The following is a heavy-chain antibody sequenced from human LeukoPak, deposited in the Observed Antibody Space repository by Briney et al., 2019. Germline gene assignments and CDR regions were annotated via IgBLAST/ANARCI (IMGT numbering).Heavy chain of an antibody. CDR3: ARDNCSGGSCYRDYYYYYMDV. D-gene: IGHD2-15*01. CDR2: IYTSGST. Sequence: PSQTLSLTCTVSGGSISSGSYYWSWIRQPAGKGLEWIGRIYTSGSTNYNPSIKSRVTISVDTSKNQFSLKLSSVTAADTAVYYCARDNCSGGSCYRDYYYYYMDVWGKGTTVTVSS. J-gene: IGHJ6*03. V-gene: IGHV4-61*02. CDR1: GGSISSGSYY.